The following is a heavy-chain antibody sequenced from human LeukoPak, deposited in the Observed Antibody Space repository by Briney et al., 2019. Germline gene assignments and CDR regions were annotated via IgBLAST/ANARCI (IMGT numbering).Heavy chain of an antibody. CDR1: GGSISSYY. CDR2: IYYSGST. Sequence: PSETLSLTCTVSGGSISSYYWSWIRQPPGKGLEYIGYIYYSGSTNYNPSLKSRVTISVDTSKNQFSLKLSSVTAADTAVYYCARTEESGYSYGYFGYYYYMDVWGKGTTVTVSS. J-gene: IGHJ6*03. CDR3: ARTEESGYSYGYFGYYYYMDV. D-gene: IGHD5-18*01. V-gene: IGHV4-59*01.